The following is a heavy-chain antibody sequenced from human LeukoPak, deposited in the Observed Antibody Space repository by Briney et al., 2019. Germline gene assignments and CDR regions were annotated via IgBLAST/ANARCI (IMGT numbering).Heavy chain of an antibody. Sequence: ASVKVSCKSSGYTFTSYDINWVRQATGQGLEWMGWMNPNSGNTGYAQKFQGRVTMTRNTSISTAYMELSSLRSEDTAVYYCARGLRRSLGVVINWGQGTLVTVSS. V-gene: IGHV1-8*01. J-gene: IGHJ4*02. CDR2: MNPNSGNT. D-gene: IGHD3-3*01. CDR1: GYTFTSYD. CDR3: ARGLRRSLGVVIN.